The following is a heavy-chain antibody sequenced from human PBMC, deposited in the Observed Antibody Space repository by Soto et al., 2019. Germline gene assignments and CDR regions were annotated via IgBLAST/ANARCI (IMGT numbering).Heavy chain of an antibody. CDR3: ARAAPMKDYDSSGYSFDY. CDR1: GGTFSSYT. Sequence: QVQLVQSGAEVKKPGSSVKVSCQASGGTFSSYTISWVRQAPGQGLEWMGRIIPILGIANYAQKFQGRVTITADKSTSAAYMELSSLRSEDTAVYYCARAAPMKDYDSSGYSFDYWGQGTLVTVSS. CDR2: IIPILGIA. D-gene: IGHD3-22*01. J-gene: IGHJ4*02. V-gene: IGHV1-69*02.